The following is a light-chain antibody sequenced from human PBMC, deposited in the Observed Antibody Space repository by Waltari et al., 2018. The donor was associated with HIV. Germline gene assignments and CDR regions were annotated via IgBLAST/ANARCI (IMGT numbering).Light chain of an antibody. CDR3: QQYYAIPPT. V-gene: IGKV4-1*01. Sequence: DIVMTQSPDSLAVSLGERVTINCTSSRTVFYSSDNQNYLAWYLQRPGQSPKVLIFWASTCAYGVPDRFSGSGSGTDFSLTLSSLQADDVGIYYCQQYYAIPPTFGGGTKVEI. CDR1: RTVFYSSDNQNY. J-gene: IGKJ4*01. CDR2: WAS.